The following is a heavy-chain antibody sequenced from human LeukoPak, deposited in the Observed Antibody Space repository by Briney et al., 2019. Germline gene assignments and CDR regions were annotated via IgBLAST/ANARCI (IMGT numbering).Heavy chain of an antibody. CDR3: ARHSLNNYGSYY. CDR2: IHYDGNT. J-gene: IGHJ4*02. D-gene: IGHD5-24*01. V-gene: IGHV4-39*01. Sequence: GSIHYDGNTYYKPSLKSRVTISVDTSKIQFSLRLSSATAADMATYYCARHSLNNYGSYYWGQGTLVTVSS.